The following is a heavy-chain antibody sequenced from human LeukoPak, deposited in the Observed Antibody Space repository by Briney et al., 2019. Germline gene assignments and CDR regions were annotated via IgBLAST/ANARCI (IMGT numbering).Heavy chain of an antibody. Sequence: SVKVSCKASGYTFTSYGISWVRQAPGQGLEWMGGIIPIFGTANYAQKFQGRVTITTNESTSTAYMELSSLRSEDTAVYYCARGRDLRRYYFDYWGQGTLVTVSS. CDR2: IIPIFGTA. J-gene: IGHJ4*02. CDR3: ARGRDLRRYYFDY. V-gene: IGHV1-69*05. CDR1: GYTFTSYG. D-gene: IGHD5-24*01.